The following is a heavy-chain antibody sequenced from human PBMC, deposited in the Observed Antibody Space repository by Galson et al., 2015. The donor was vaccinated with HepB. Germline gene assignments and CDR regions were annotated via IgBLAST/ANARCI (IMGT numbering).Heavy chain of an antibody. CDR2: IYHNGNT. J-gene: IGHJ4*02. CDR1: GGSISNNNW. Sequence: ETLSLTCAVSGGSISNNNWWSWVRQPPGRGLEWIGEIYHNGNTYYHPSLKSRVTISVDTSRNQFSLKLTSVTAADTAVYYCARHAPAYYLYYFDSWGQGTPVTVSS. D-gene: IGHD2-21*01. V-gene: IGHV4-4*02. CDR3: ARHAPAYYLYYFDS.